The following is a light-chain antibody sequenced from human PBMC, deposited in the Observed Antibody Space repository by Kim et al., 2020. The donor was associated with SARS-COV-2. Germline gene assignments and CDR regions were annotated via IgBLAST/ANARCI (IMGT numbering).Light chain of an antibody. CDR2: AAS. V-gene: IGKV1-39*01. Sequence: ASVGDRVTITCRASQSISNYLNWYQQKPGKAPKFLIYAASSLQSGVPSRFSGSGSGTDFTLTISSLQPEDFVTYYCQQSYSTPITFGQGTRLEIK. CDR1: QSISNY. CDR3: QQSYSTPIT. J-gene: IGKJ5*01.